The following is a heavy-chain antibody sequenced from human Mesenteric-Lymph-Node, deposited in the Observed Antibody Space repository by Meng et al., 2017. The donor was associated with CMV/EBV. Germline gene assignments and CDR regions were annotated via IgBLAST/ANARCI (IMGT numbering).Heavy chain of an antibody. D-gene: IGHD3-22*01. J-gene: IGHJ4*02. CDR3: ALPPYYYDSSGYPLDY. CDR1: GFPFSSYG. CDR2: IWYDGSNK. V-gene: IGHV3-33*01. Sequence: GFPFSSYGIPWVRQAPGKGLEWVAVIWYDGSNKHYADSVKGRFTISRDNSKNTLYLQMDSLRAEDTAVYYCALPPYYYDSSGYPLDYWGQGTLVTVSS.